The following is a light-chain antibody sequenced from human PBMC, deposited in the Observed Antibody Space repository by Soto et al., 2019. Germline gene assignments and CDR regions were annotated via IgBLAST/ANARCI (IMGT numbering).Light chain of an antibody. CDR1: SSDVGSYNL. V-gene: IGLV2-23*01. CDR3: CSYAGGTSVV. Sequence: QSALTQPASVSGSPGQSITISCTGTSSDVGSYNLVSWYQQHPGKAPKLMIYEDIERPSGVSNRFSGSKSGNTASLTFSGLQTEDEADYYCCSYAGGTSVVFGGGTKLTVL. J-gene: IGLJ2*01. CDR2: EDI.